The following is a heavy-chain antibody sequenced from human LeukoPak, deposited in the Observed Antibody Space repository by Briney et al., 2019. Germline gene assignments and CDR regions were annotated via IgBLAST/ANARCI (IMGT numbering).Heavy chain of an antibody. J-gene: IGHJ4*02. V-gene: IGHV5-51*01. CDR2: IYPGDSES. D-gene: IGHD5-12*01. Sequence: GESLKISCKASGYTFTSFWFGWLRQLPREGLQDMVFIYPGDSESIYSPSFQGQVSFSADKSSRTAYLQWRSLKASDRAIYYCARGRGGYSGYENFDFWGQGGLVTVS. CDR1: GYTFTSFW. CDR3: ARGRGGYSGYENFDF.